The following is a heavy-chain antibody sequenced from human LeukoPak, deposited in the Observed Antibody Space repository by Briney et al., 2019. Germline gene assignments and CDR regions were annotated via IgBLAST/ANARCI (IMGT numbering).Heavy chain of an antibody. Sequence: AASVKVSCKASGYTITGYYIHWVRQAPGQGLEWMGRINPNTGDTNSARKFQGRVTMTRDTSISTVYMELSRLRSDDTAVYYCARDRGDDTVSYFDYWGQGTLVTVSS. D-gene: IGHD3-22*01. CDR2: INPNTGDT. CDR3: ARDRGDDTVSYFDY. V-gene: IGHV1-2*06. CDR1: GYTITGYY. J-gene: IGHJ4*02.